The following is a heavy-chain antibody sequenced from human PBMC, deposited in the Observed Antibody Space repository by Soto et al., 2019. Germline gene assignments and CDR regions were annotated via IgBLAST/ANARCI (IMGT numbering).Heavy chain of an antibody. V-gene: IGHV4-59*01. CDR1: GGSISSYY. Sequence: QVQLQESGPGLVKPSETLSLTCTVSGGSISSYYWSWIRQPPGKGLEWIGYIYYSGSTNYNPSLKSRVTMTVDTSKIQFSLKLSSVTAADTAVYYCARADMITFGGVIVPDYMDVWGKGTKVTVSS. CDR3: ARADMITFGGVIVPDYMDV. J-gene: IGHJ6*03. CDR2: IYYSGST. D-gene: IGHD3-16*02.